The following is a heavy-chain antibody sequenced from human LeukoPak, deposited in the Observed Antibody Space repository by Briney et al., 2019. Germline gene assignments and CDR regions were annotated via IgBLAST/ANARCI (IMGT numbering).Heavy chain of an antibody. D-gene: IGHD5-18*01. J-gene: IGHJ3*02. Sequence: GGSLRLSCAASGFTFSTYAVNWVRQAPGKGLEWVSTISGSGDSTYYADSVKGRFTISRDNSKNTLYLQMNSLRAEDTAVYYCAKDMRYSYGYPDAFDIWGQGTMVTVSS. CDR3: AKDMRYSYGYPDAFDI. CDR2: ISGSGDST. CDR1: GFTFSTYA. V-gene: IGHV3-23*01.